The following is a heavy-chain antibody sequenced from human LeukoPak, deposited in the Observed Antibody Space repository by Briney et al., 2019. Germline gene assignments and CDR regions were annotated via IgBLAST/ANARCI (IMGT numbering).Heavy chain of an antibody. Sequence: GGSLRLSCAASGFTFSSYAMSWVRQAPGKGLEWVSAISGSGDSTYYGDSVKGRFTVSRDNSKNTLYLQMNSLRAEDTAVYYCAKTRPLDSSSWSHGDYWGQGTLVTVSS. J-gene: IGHJ4*02. V-gene: IGHV3-23*01. CDR2: ISGSGDST. CDR3: AKTRPLDSSSWSHGDY. CDR1: GFTFSSYA. D-gene: IGHD6-13*01.